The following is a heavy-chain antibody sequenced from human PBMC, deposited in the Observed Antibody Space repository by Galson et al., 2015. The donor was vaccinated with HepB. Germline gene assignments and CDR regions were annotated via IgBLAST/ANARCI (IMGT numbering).Heavy chain of an antibody. J-gene: IGHJ6*02. V-gene: IGHV3-7*03. CDR2: IKQDGSEK. CDR3: ARVEAFGDLPYYYYGMDV. CDR1: GFTFSTYW. D-gene: IGHD3-10*01. Sequence: SLRLSCAASGFTFSTYWMNWVRQAPGKGLEWVANIKQDGSEKYYVDSVKGRFTISRDNAKNSLYLQMNSLRAEDTAVYYCARVEAFGDLPYYYYGMDVWGQGTTVTVSS.